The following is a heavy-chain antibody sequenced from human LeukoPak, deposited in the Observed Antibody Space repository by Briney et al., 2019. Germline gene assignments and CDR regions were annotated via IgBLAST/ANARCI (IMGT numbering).Heavy chain of an antibody. CDR3: ARLMATMVYYYYGMDV. Sequence: GASVKVSCKASGYTFTSYGISWVRQAPGQGLEWMGGIIPIFGTANYAQKFQGRVTITADESTSTAYMELSSLRSEDTAVYYCARLMATMVYYYYGMDVWGQGTTVTVSS. J-gene: IGHJ6*02. CDR1: GYTFTSYG. CDR2: IIPIFGTA. D-gene: IGHD5-12*01. V-gene: IGHV1-69*13.